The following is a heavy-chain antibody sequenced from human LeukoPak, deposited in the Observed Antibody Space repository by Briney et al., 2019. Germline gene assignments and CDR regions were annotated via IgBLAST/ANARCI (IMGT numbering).Heavy chain of an antibody. V-gene: IGHV1-2*02. Sequence: GASVKVSCKASGYTFTGYYMHWVRQAPGQGLEWKGWINPNSGGTNYAQKFQGRVTMTRDTSISTAHMELSRLRSDDTAVYYCARDLGVGPHGNFDLWGRGTLVTVSS. CDR2: INPNSGGT. D-gene: IGHD3-16*01. CDR3: ARDLGVGPHGNFDL. J-gene: IGHJ2*01. CDR1: GYTFTGYY.